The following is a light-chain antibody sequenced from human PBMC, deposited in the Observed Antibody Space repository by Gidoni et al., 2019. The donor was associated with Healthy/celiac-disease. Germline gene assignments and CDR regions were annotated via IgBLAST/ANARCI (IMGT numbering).Light chain of an antibody. J-gene: IGKJ2*01. Sequence: IVMTQSQATLSVSTGERATLSCRASQRVSSSLAGYQQKPGQAPRLRIYVASARATGIPARFSGSGSGTEFTLTIRSLQSEEFAVYYCQQYNNWPETFGQGTKLEIK. V-gene: IGKV3-15*01. CDR1: QRVSSS. CDR2: VAS. CDR3: QQYNNWPET.